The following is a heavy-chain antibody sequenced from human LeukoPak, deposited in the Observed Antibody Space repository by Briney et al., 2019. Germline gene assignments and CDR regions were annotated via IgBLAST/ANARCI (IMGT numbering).Heavy chain of an antibody. V-gene: IGHV4-4*02. CDR3: ARSKQLVADY. D-gene: IGHD6-13*01. CDR1: GFTFNSYNM. CDR2: IYHSGST. J-gene: IGHJ4*02. Sequence: PGGSLRLSCAASGFTFNSYNMNWVRQAPGKGLEWIGEIYHSGSTNYNPSLKSRVTISVDKSKNQFSLKLSSVTAADTAVYYCARSKQLVADYWGQGTLITVSS.